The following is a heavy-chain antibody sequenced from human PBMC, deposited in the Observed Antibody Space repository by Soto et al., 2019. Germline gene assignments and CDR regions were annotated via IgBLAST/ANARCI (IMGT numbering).Heavy chain of an antibody. Sequence: QVQLQQWGAGQLRASETLSLTCAVYGGPFRGLSWNWIRQSPGKKLEWIGAIDYRGKTNHNPSLRSRVRLSVDESKNQFALNVRSVTAADAATYYCARSRKSGYHSLGLDYWGRGTLVTVSS. CDR1: GGPFRGLS. CDR2: IDYRGKT. J-gene: IGHJ4*02. CDR3: ARSRKSGYHSLGLDY. V-gene: IGHV4-34*02. D-gene: IGHD3-3*01.